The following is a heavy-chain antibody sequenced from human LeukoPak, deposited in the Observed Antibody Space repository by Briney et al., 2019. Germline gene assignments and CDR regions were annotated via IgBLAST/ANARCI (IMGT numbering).Heavy chain of an antibody. CDR3: ARYSIAAVYDY. Sequence: SETLSLTCAVSGGSISSSNWWSWVRQPPGKGLEWIGEIYHSGSTNYNPSLKSRATISVDKSKNQFSLKLSSVTAADTAVYYCARYSIAAVYDYWGQGTLVTVSS. D-gene: IGHD6-13*01. CDR1: GGSISSSNW. V-gene: IGHV4-4*02. CDR2: IYHSGST. J-gene: IGHJ4*02.